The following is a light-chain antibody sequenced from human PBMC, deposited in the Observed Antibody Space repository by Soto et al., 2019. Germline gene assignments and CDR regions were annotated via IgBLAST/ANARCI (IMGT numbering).Light chain of an antibody. CDR1: QSVSSY. Sequence: EIVLTQSPATLSLSPGESATLSCRASQSVSSYLAWYQQKPGQAPRLLIYDASNRATGIPARFSGSGSGTDFTLTSSSLEHEDFAVYYCQQRSNWPTFGQGTRLEIK. CDR3: QQRSNWPT. J-gene: IGKJ5*01. V-gene: IGKV3-11*01. CDR2: DAS.